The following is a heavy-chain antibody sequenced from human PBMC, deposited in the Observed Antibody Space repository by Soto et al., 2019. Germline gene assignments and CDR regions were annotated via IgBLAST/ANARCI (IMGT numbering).Heavy chain of an antibody. CDR2: IYYSGST. CDR1: GGSISSGGYY. D-gene: IGHD2-2*01. J-gene: IGHJ4*02. CDR3: AREWALGYCSSTSCYEPDY. V-gene: IGHV4-31*03. Sequence: QVQLQESGPGLVKPSQTLSLTCTVSGGSISSGGYYWSWIRQHPGKGLEWIGYIYYSGSTYYNPSLKSRVTISVDTSKNQFSPKLSSVTAADTAVYYCAREWALGYCSSTSCYEPDYWGQGTLVTVSS.